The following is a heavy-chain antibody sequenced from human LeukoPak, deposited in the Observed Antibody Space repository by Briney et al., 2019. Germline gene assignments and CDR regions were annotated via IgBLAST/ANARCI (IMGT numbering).Heavy chain of an antibody. J-gene: IGHJ3*02. D-gene: IGHD6-6*01. CDR2: INHSGST. CDR3: ARGHSSSFWSDAFDI. CDR1: GFTFSSYA. Sequence: GSLRLSCAASGFTFSSYAMSWVRQPPGKGLEWIGEINHSGSTNYNPSLKSRVTISVDTSKNQFSLKLSSVTAADTAVYYCARGHSSSFWSDAFDIWGQGTMVTVSS. V-gene: IGHV4-34*01.